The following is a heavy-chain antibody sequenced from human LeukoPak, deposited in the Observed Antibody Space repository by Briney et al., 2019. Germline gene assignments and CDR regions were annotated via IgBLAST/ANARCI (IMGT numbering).Heavy chain of an antibody. J-gene: IGHJ5*02. CDR2: IFPIPGLA. D-gene: IGHD3-22*01. CDR1: GGTFSRYA. V-gene: IGHV1-69*04. CDR3: ARDQSITMINWFDP. Sequence: SVKVSCKASGGTFSRYAISWVRQAPGQGREWMGRIFPIPGLANYAQKFQGRVTITADKSKSTAYMELTSLRSEDTAVYYCARDQSITMINWFDPWGQGTLVTVSS.